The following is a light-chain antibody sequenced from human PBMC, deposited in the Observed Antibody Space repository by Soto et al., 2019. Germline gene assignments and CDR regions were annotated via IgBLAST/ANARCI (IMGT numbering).Light chain of an antibody. V-gene: IGLV1-44*01. Sequence: QSVLTQPPSASGTPGQRVTISCFGSSSNIGSHTVNWYQQLPGTAPKLLLYTDNQRPSGVPDRFSGSKSGTSASLAISGLQSEDEADYYCAAWDDSLKGPVFGGGTKVTVL. CDR3: AAWDDSLKGPV. J-gene: IGLJ2*01. CDR1: SSNIGSHT. CDR2: TDN.